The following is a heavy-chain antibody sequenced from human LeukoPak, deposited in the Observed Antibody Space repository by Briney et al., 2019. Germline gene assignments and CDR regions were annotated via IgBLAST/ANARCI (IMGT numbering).Heavy chain of an antibody. J-gene: IGHJ4*02. CDR3: AKEGTASKTSDLDY. CDR2: IRYDGSNE. V-gene: IGHV3-30*02. CDR1: GFIFSDYG. Sequence: TRGSLRLSCAASGFIFSDYGMHWVRQAPGKGLEWVAFIRYDGSNEYYLDSVKGRFTISRDTSRNTVYLQMNSLKTEDTGVYYCAKEGTASKTSDLDYWGQGTLVTVSS. D-gene: IGHD1/OR15-1a*01.